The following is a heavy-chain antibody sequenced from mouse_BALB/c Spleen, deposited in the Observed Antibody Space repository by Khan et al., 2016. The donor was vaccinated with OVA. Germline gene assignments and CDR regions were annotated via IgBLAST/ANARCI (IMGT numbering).Heavy chain of an antibody. J-gene: IGHJ3*01. Sequence: QVQLKQSGPGLVQPSQSLSITCTVSGFSLTNFGVHWVRQSPGKGLEWLGVIWSGGRTDYNAAFKSRLSISKDNSKTQVFFKMNSLQANDTATYYCARREYLMTWFAYWGQGTLVTVSA. CDR3: ARREYLMTWFAY. CDR2: IWSGGRT. CDR1: GFSLTNFG. V-gene: IGHV2-2*02.